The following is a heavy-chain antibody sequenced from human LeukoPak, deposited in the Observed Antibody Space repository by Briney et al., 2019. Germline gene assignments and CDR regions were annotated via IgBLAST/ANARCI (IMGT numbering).Heavy chain of an antibody. Sequence: ASVKVSCKASGYNFTNYYMHWVRQAPGQGLEWVGKITPSGGNTKFAQKFQGRVTMTRDTSTSTVSLELSSLRSDDTAVYYCARLFADCAGDCYSGLLYWGQGTLVTVSS. CDR1: GYNFTNYY. V-gene: IGHV1-46*01. J-gene: IGHJ4*02. CDR3: ARLFADCAGDCYSGLLY. CDR2: ITPSGGNT. D-gene: IGHD2-21*02.